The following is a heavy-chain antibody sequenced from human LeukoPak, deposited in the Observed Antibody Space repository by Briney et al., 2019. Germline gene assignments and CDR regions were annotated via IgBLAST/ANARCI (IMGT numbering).Heavy chain of an antibody. CDR3: ARGSYSSGRTAWFDP. CDR1: GFSFKSYA. CDR2: INNDGDST. D-gene: IGHD6-19*01. Sequence: SGGSLRLSCAASGFSFKSYAMSWVRQAPGKGLEWVSAINNDGDSTYYADSVKGRFTISRDNSKNTLYLQMNSLRAEDTAAYYCARGSYSSGRTAWFDPWGQGTLVTVSS. V-gene: IGHV3-23*01. J-gene: IGHJ5*02.